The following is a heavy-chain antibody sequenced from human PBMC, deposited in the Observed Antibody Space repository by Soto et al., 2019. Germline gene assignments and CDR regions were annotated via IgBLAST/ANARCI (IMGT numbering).Heavy chain of an antibody. CDR3: ARGISTTRYYYYYGMDV. J-gene: IGHJ6*02. D-gene: IGHD2-2*01. Sequence: ASVEVSCKASGYTLTSYYFHWVRQAPGQGPEWMGIINPSGGITNDAQKFQDRVTMTSDTSTSTVYMELSSLRSEETAVYYCARGISTTRYYYYYGMDVWGQGTTVTV. CDR1: GYTLTSYY. CDR2: INPSGGIT. V-gene: IGHV1-46*01.